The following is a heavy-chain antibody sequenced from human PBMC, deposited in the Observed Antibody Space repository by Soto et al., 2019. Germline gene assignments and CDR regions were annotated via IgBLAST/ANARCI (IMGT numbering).Heavy chain of an antibody. CDR2: LYDVDGT. J-gene: IGHJ3*01. CDR1: GFTVSGKRY. D-gene: IGHD1-1*01. Sequence: GGSLRLSCAALGFTVSGKRYVAWVRQAPGKGLEWISALYDVDGTFYTDSVKGRFTTSSDSSKTTVYLQMNGLRPDDTAVYYCASWHEREHAYDVWGRGTTVTVSS. V-gene: IGHV3-53*01. CDR3: ASWHEREHAYDV.